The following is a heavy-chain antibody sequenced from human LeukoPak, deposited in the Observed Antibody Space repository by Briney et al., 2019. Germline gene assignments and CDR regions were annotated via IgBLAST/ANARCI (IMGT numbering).Heavy chain of an antibody. J-gene: IGHJ4*02. D-gene: IGHD3-22*01. CDR2: ISSSSSTI. CDR3: ASINYYDSSGYYNSPRDY. V-gene: IGHV3-48*01. CDR1: GFTFSSYS. Sequence: GGSLRLSCAASGFTFSSYSMNWVRQAPGKGLEWVSYISSSSSTIYYADSVEGRFTISRDNAKNSLYLQMNSLRAEDTAVYYCASINYYDSSGYYNSPRDYWGQGTLVTVSS.